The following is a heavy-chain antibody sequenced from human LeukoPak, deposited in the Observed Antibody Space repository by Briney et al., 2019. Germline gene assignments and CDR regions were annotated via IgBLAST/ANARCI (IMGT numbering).Heavy chain of an antibody. Sequence: SETLSLTCTVSGGSISSSSYYWGWIRQPPGKGLEWIGSIYYSGSTYYNPSLKSRVTISVDTSKNQFSLKLSSVTAADTAVHYCARVVWDIVGPAFDIWGQGTMVTVSS. CDR1: GGSISSSSYY. D-gene: IGHD2-15*01. CDR3: ARVVWDIVGPAFDI. J-gene: IGHJ3*02. CDR2: IYYSGST. V-gene: IGHV4-39*01.